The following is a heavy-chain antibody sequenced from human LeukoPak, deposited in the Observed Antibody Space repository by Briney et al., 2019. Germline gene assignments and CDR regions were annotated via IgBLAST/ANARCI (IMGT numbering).Heavy chain of an antibody. V-gene: IGHV5-51*01. CDR2: IYPGDPDT. CDR3: ARQPIVGATTSYYYYGMDV. D-gene: IGHD1-26*01. Sequence: GESLKISCKGSGYSFTSYWIGWVRQMPGKGLEWMGIIYPGDPDTRYSPSFQGQVTISADKSISTAYLQWSSLKASDTAMYYCARQPIVGATTSYYYYGMDVWGQGTTVTVSS. CDR1: GYSFTSYW. J-gene: IGHJ6*02.